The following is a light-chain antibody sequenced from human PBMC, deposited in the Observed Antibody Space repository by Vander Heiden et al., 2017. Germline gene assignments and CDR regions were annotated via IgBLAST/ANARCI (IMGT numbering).Light chain of an antibody. CDR2: EVS. V-gene: IGLV2-14*01. J-gene: IGLJ2*01. Sequence: QSALTQPASVSGSPGQSITISCTGTSSDVGGYNYVSWYQQHPGKGPKLMIYEVSNRPSGVSNRFSGSKSGNTASLTISGLQAEDEADYYCSSYTSSSTYVVFGGGTKLTGL. CDR1: SSDVGGYNY. CDR3: SSYTSSSTYVV.